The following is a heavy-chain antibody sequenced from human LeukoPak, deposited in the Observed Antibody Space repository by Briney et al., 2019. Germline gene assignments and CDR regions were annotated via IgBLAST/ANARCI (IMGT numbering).Heavy chain of an antibody. Sequence: SETLSLTCTVSGGSISSYYWSWIRQPPGKGLEWIGYLYYSGNTNYNPSLTSRVTISVDTSKNQFSLKLSSVTAADTAVYYCARADFIVVVVPAYYFDYWGQGTLVTVSS. V-gene: IGHV4-59*01. CDR2: LYYSGNT. CDR3: ARADFIVVVVPAYYFDY. CDR1: GGSISSYY. J-gene: IGHJ4*02. D-gene: IGHD2-15*01.